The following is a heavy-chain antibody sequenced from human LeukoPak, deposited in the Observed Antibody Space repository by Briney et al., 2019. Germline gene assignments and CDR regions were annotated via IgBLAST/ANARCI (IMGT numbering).Heavy chain of an antibody. CDR1: GFTFSSFT. CDR3: GRDFLGECGAGGP. V-gene: IGHV3-21*01. Sequence: GGSLRLSCTASGFTFSSFTMNWVRQAPGRGLEWASSISPSGSSTWHADSVKGRFTISRDNAKNSVHLQMTNLRVDDTAVYYCGRDFLGECGAGGPWGQGILVTVSS. D-gene: IGHD3-10*01. J-gene: IGHJ5*02. CDR2: ISPSGSST.